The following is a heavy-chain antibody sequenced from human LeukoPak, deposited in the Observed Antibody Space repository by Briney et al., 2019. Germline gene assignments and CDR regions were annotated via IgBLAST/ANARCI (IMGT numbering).Heavy chain of an antibody. CDR3: ARDEAARGWFDP. CDR2: INPSGGST. V-gene: IGHV1-46*01. D-gene: IGHD6-6*01. Sequence: ASVKVSCEASGYTFTSYYMHWVRQAPGQGLEWMGIINPSGGSTSYAQKFQGRVTMTRDMSTSTVYMELSSLRSEDTAVYYCARDEAARGWFDPWGQGTLVTVSS. J-gene: IGHJ5*02. CDR1: GYTFTSYY.